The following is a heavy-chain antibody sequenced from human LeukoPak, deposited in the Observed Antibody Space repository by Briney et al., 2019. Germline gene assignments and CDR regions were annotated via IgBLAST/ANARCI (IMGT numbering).Heavy chain of an antibody. J-gene: IGHJ4*02. V-gene: IGHV4-59*01. CDR1: GGSISTYY. CDR3: ARVMVRGVIGY. Sequence: PSETLSLTCTVSGGSISTYYWSWIRQPPGKGLEWIGYIYYSGSTNYNPSLKSRVTISVDTSKNQFSLKLSSVTAADTAVYYCARVMVRGVIGYWGQGTLVTVSS. D-gene: IGHD3-10*01. CDR2: IYYSGST.